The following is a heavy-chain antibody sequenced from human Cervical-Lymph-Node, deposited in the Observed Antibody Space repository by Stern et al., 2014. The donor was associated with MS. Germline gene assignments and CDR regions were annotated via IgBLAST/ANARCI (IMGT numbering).Heavy chain of an antibody. D-gene: IGHD4-11*01. V-gene: IGHV3-21*01. CDR2: ITSGSSDI. J-gene: IGHJ4*02. Sequence: EVQLVESGGGLVQPGGSLRLSCAASGFTFKEYSMNWVRQAPGQGLEWVSSITSGSSDIHYVDSVKGRFTISRDNVKNSLYLQMNSLRAEDTALYYCAREDYTQDFDYWGRGTLVTVSS. CDR3: AREDYTQDFDY. CDR1: GFTFKEYS.